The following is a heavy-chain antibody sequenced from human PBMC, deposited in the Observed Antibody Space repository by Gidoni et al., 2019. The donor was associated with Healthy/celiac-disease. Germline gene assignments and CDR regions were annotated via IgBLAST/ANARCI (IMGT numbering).Heavy chain of an antibody. D-gene: IGHD2-2*01. V-gene: IGHV4-34*01. CDR2: INHSGST. CDR3: AREGSSTSFNWFDP. Sequence: QLQLQQWGAGLLKPSETLSLTCAVYGGSFSGYYWSWIRQPPGKGLEWIGEINHSGSTNYNPSLKSRVTISVDTSKNQFSLKLSSVTAADTAVYYCAREGSSTSFNWFDPWGQGTLVTVSS. J-gene: IGHJ5*02. CDR1: GGSFSGYY.